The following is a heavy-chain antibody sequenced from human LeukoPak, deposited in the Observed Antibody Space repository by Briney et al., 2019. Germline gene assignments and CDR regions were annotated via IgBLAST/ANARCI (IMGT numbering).Heavy chain of an antibody. D-gene: IGHD3-22*01. CDR2: IKSNTDGGTA. Sequence: GGSLRLSCAASGFTLSNAWMSWVRQAPGKGLEWVGRIKSNTDGGTADYTATVKGRLTISRDDSKNTVYLQMNSLKTEDTAMHYCTTGHTSGDAFDIWGQGTMVTVSS. CDR3: TTGHTSGDAFDI. V-gene: IGHV3-15*01. J-gene: IGHJ3*02. CDR1: GFTLSNAW.